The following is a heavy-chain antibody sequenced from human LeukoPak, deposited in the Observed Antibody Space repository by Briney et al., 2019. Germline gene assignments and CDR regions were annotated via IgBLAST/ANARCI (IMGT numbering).Heavy chain of an antibody. J-gene: IGHJ4*02. D-gene: IGHD1-20*01. CDR1: GFTFSSYG. CDR2: ISYDGSNK. V-gene: IGHV3-30*18. CDR3: ANNWNYLDY. Sequence: GGSLRLSCAASGFTFSSYGMLWVRQAPGKGLEWVAVISYDGSNKYYADSVKGRFTISRDNSKNTLYLQMNSLRAEDTAVYYCANNWNYLDYWGQGTLVTVSS.